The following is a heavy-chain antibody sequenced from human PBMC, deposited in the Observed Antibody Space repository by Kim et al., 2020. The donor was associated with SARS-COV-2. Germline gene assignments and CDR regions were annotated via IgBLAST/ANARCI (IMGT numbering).Heavy chain of an antibody. CDR1: GGSFSGYY. J-gene: IGHJ4*01. CDR3: ARGGYCSSTSCFHFDY. CDR2: INHSGST. V-gene: IGHV4-34*01. Sequence: SETLSLTCAVYGGSFSGYYWSWIRQPPGKGLEWIGEINHSGSTNYNPSLKSRVTISVDTSKNQFSLKLSSVTAADTAVYYCARGGYCSSTSCFHFDYWG. D-gene: IGHD2-2*01.